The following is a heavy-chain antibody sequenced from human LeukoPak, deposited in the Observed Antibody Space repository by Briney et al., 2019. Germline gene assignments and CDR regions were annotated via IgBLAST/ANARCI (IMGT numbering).Heavy chain of an antibody. CDR3: VQGLDFDY. CDR1: GGSISSSSYY. Sequence: PSETLSLTCTVSGGSISSSSYYWGWVRQAPGKGLEWVSFISSGSSYIYYTDSVEGRFTISRDNAKNSLYLQMNSLRAEDTAVYYCVQGLDFDYWGQGTLVTVSS. V-gene: IGHV3-21*01. CDR2: ISSGSSYI. J-gene: IGHJ4*02.